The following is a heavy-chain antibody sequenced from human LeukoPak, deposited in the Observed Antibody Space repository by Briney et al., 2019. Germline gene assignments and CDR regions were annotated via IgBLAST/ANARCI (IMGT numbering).Heavy chain of an antibody. J-gene: IGHJ4*02. Sequence: GGSLRLSCAASGFTFSDHAMSWVRQAPAKGLEWVSSINGNGGGSYYIDSVKGRFTISRDNSKNTLYLQMNSLRAEDTAVYYCAKDLIFNTMIVVVIKGPFDYWGQGTLVTVSS. D-gene: IGHD3-22*01. V-gene: IGHV3-23*01. CDR1: GFTFSDHA. CDR2: INGNGGGS. CDR3: AKDLIFNTMIVVVIKGPFDY.